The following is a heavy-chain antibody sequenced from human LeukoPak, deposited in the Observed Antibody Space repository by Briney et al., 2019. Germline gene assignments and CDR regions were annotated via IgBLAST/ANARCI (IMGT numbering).Heavy chain of an antibody. CDR2: ISSSSSAI. V-gene: IGHV3-48*02. J-gene: IGHJ3*02. D-gene: IGHD2-15*01. CDR3: ARTYCSGGSCYSGDAFDI. Sequence: GGSLRLSCAASGFTFTSYSMNWVRQAPGQGLEWVSYISSSSSAIHYADSVKGRFTISRDNAKNSLYLQMNSLRDEDTAVYYCARTYCSGGSCYSGDAFDIWGQGTMVTVSS. CDR1: GFTFTSYS.